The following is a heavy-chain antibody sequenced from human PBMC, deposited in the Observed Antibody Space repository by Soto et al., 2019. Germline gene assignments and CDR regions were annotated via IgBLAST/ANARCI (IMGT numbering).Heavy chain of an antibody. D-gene: IGHD2-15*01. CDR2: IYYSGST. V-gene: IGHV4-59*01. Sequence: SSETLSLTCIVSGGSISSYYWSWIRQPPGKGLEWIGYIYYSGSTNYNPSLKSRVTISVDTSKNQFSLKLSSVTAADTAVYYCARQVVVAATPVGRYYYYYGMDVWGQGTTVTVS. J-gene: IGHJ6*02. CDR3: ARQVVVAATPVGRYYYYYGMDV. CDR1: GGSISSYY.